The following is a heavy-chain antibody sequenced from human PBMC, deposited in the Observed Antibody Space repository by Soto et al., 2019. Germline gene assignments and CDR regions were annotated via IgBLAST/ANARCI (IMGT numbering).Heavy chain of an antibody. V-gene: IGHV1-8*01. Sequence: ASVKVSCKASGYTFTSYDINWVRQASGQGLEWMGWMNPNSGNTGYAQKFQGRVTMTRNTSISTAYMELSRLRSEDTAVYYCARGHYGFWSGNNYGMEVLGQATTILVSS. CDR1: GYTFTSYD. CDR2: MNPNSGNT. CDR3: ARGHYGFWSGNNYGMEV. J-gene: IGHJ6*01. D-gene: IGHD3-3*01.